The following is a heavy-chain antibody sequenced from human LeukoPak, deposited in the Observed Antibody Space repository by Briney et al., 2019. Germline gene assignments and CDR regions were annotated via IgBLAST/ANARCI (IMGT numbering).Heavy chain of an antibody. CDR3: AMSIAAAGMDY. J-gene: IGHJ4*02. D-gene: IGHD6-13*01. CDR1: GGSISSGGYF. V-gene: IGHV4-31*03. CDR2: IYYSGTT. Sequence: SQTLSLTCTISGGSISSGGYFWNWIRQHPGKGLEWIGYIYYSGTTYYNPSLKSRVSILLDTSKNQVSLKLSSVTAADTVVYYCAMSIAAAGMDYWGQGTLVTVSS.